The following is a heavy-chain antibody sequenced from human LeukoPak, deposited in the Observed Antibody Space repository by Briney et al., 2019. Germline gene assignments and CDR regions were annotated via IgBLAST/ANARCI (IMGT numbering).Heavy chain of an antibody. CDR2: ISGDGAAT. Sequence: GGSLRLSCAASGFTFDEYAMHWVRQAPGKGLEWVSLISGDGAATYYAPSVKGRVTVSRDNNKNSLFLQMNNLRTEDSALYYCAKDLSMVFDAFNIWGQGTLVTVSS. D-gene: IGHD4/OR15-4a*01. J-gene: IGHJ3*02. CDR3: AKDLSMVFDAFNI. CDR1: GFTFDEYA. V-gene: IGHV3-43*02.